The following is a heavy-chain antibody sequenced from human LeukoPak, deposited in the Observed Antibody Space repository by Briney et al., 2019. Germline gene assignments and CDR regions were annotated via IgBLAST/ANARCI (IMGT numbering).Heavy chain of an antibody. V-gene: IGHV4-61*02. CDR2: IDTSGSN. CDR1: GGSISSGSYY. Sequence: SQTLSLTCTVSGGSISSGSYYWSWIRQPAGKVLEWIGRIDTSGSNNYNPSLKSRVTISVDTSKNQFSLKLSSVTAADTAVYYCARVLGYCSSTSCHTADCWGQGTLVTVSS. J-gene: IGHJ4*02. CDR3: ARVLGYCSSTSCHTADC. D-gene: IGHD2-2*01.